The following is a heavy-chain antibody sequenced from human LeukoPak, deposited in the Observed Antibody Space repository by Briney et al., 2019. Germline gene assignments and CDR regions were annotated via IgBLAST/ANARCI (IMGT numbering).Heavy chain of an antibody. J-gene: IGHJ4*02. CDR2: IYWDDDK. D-gene: IGHD3-3*01. CDR3: AHIKPLEWFWEN. Sequence: VSGPTLVNPTQTLTLTCTFSGFSLSTSGVGVGWIRQPPGKTLEWLALIYWDDDKRYSPSPKSRLTITKDTSKNQVVLTMTNMDPVDTATYYCAHIKPLEWFWENWGQGTLVTVSS. V-gene: IGHV2-5*02. CDR1: GFSLSTSGVG.